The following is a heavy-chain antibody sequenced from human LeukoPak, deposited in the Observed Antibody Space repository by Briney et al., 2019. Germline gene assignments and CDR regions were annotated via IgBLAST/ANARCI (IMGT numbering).Heavy chain of an antibody. J-gene: IGHJ6*03. D-gene: IGHD4/OR15-4a*01. CDR2: IYYSGST. V-gene: IGHV4-38-2*02. CDR3: ARVRAALADYSYYYYYMDV. CDR1: GYSISRGNF. Sequence: PSETLSLTCSVSGYSISRGNFWGWIRQPPGKGLEWIGSIYYSGSTYYNPSLKSRVTISVDTSKNQFSLKLSSVTAADTAVYYCARVRAALADYSYYYYYMDVWGKGTTVTVSS.